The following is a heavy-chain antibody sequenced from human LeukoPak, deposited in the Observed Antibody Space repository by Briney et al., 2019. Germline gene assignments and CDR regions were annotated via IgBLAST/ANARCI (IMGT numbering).Heavy chain of an antibody. CDR3: ASLGSYYDSSGYQQRVDY. D-gene: IGHD3-22*01. CDR1: GYTFTGYY. V-gene: IGHV1-2*02. Sequence: ASVKVSCKASGYTFTGYYMHWVRQAPGQGLEWMGWINPNSGGTNYAQKFQGRLTMTRDTSISTAYMELSRLRSDDTAVYYCASLGSYYDSSGYQQRVDYWGQGTLVTVSS. CDR2: INPNSGGT. J-gene: IGHJ4*02.